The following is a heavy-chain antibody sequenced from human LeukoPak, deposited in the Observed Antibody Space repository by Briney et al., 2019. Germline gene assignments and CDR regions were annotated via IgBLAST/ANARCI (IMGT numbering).Heavy chain of an antibody. Sequence: PSETLSLTCTVSGGSISSYYWSWIRQPAGKGLEWIGRIYTSGSTNYNPSLKSRVTMSVDTSKNQFSLKLSSVTAADTAVYYCARGPHGGYSSSSPFDYWGQGTLVTVSS. CDR2: IYTSGST. J-gene: IGHJ4*02. CDR1: GGSISSYY. V-gene: IGHV4-4*07. D-gene: IGHD6-6*01. CDR3: ARGPHGGYSSSSPFDY.